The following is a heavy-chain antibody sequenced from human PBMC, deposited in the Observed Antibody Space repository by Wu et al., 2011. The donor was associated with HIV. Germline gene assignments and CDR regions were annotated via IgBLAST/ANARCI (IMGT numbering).Heavy chain of an antibody. CDR2: ISAYNGDT. V-gene: IGHV1-18*01. CDR1: GYIFTSYG. Sequence: QVQLVQSGAEVKKPGASVKVSCKASGYIFTSYGINWVRQAPGQGLEWMGWISAYNGDTNYAQKLQDRVTMTTDTSTSTAYMELRSLRSDDTAVYYCARDGSSAQLDLYYNHMDVWGKGTTVTVSS. D-gene: IGHD6-6*01. J-gene: IGHJ6*03. CDR3: ARDGSSAQLDLYYNHMDV.